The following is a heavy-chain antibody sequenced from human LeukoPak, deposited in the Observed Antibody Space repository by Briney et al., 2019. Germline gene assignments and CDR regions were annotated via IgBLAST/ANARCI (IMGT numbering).Heavy chain of an antibody. D-gene: IGHD2-2*01. J-gene: IGHJ3*02. CDR2: IIPIFGTA. CDR3: ARVFPGIVVVPAATGPGDAFDI. Sequence: ASVKVSCKASGGTFSSYAISWVRQAPGQGLEWMGGIIPIFGTANYAQKFQGRVTITADESTSTAYMELSSLRSEDTAVYYCARVFPGIVVVPAATGPGDAFDIWGQGTMVTVSS. CDR1: GGTFSSYA. V-gene: IGHV1-69*13.